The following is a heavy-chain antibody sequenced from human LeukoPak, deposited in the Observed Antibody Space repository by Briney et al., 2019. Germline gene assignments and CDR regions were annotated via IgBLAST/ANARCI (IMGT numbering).Heavy chain of an antibody. V-gene: IGHV4-39*07. J-gene: IGHJ4*02. CDR1: GGSISSSSYY. Sequence: PPETLSLTCTLSGGSISSSSYYWGWLRHPPGKGLEWIGSIYYSGSTYYNPSLKSRVTISVDTSKNHCSLKLSSVTSGDTAVYYCARECGSASYYILGWGQGTLVTVSS. D-gene: IGHD3-10*01. CDR2: IYYSGST. CDR3: ARECGSASYYILG.